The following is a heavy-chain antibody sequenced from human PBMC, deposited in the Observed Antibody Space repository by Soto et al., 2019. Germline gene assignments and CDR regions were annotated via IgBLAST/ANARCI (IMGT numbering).Heavy chain of an antibody. D-gene: IGHD1-1*01. J-gene: IGHJ5*02. CDR2: IYYSGST. V-gene: IGHV4-39*01. CDR1: GGSISSSTYY. Sequence: PSETLSLTCTVSGGSISSSTYYWGWIRQPPGKGLEWIGSIYYSGSTYYSPSLKSRVTISVDTSKNQFSLKLSSVTAADTAVYYCARRLRAGTTGWFDPWGQGTLVTVSS. CDR3: ARRLRAGTTGWFDP.